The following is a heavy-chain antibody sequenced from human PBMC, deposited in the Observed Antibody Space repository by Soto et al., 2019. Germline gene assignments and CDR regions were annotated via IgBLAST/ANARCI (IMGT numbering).Heavy chain of an antibody. V-gene: IGHV1-18*01. CDR2: INGNTGHT. CDR1: GYTCSRYG. Sequence: QVQLVQSGAEVRERGASVKVSCKTSGYTCSRYGITWVRQAPGQGRAGMGWINGNTGHTIYAMNLEDRLTISTDTSTSTAYMELRSLKSDDTAVYYCARERKWEPLPYWGQGTLVTVSS. J-gene: IGHJ4*02. D-gene: IGHD1-26*01. CDR3: ARERKWEPLPY.